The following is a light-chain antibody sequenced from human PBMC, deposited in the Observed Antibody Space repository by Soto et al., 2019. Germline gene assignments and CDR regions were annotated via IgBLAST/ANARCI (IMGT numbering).Light chain of an antibody. J-gene: IGKJ1*01. CDR2: AAS. CDR1: QSISSY. Sequence: DIQMTQSPSSLSASVGGRFAVTCRESQSISSYLNWYQQKPGKAPKLLIYAASSLQGGVPSRFSGSGSGTDFTLTISSLHPEDFATYFCQHSFNTPRTFGQGTKVAIK. CDR3: QHSFNTPRT. V-gene: IGKV1-39*01.